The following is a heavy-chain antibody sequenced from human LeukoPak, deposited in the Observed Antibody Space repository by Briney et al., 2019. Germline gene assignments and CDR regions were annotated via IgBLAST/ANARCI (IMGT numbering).Heavy chain of an antibody. Sequence: GGSLRLSCAASGFTFSSYEMNWVRQAPGKGLEWVSYISSSGSTIYYADSVKGRFTISRDNAKNTLYLRMNSLRVDDTAVYYCARGNSGFDYWGQGTLVTVSS. V-gene: IGHV3-48*03. D-gene: IGHD1-1*01. CDR2: ISSSGSTI. CDR1: GFTFSSYE. CDR3: ARGNSGFDY. J-gene: IGHJ4*02.